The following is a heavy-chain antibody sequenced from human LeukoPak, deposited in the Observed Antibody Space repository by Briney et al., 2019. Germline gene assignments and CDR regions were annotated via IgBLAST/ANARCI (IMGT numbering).Heavy chain of an antibody. J-gene: IGHJ4*02. Sequence: PGGSLRLSCAASGFTFSSYAMSWVRQAPGKGLEWVSTISGSGGSTYNADSVKGRLTISRDNSKNTLYLQMNSLRAEDTAVYYCAKAAGSGSYSPSDYWGQGTLVTVSS. CDR1: GFTFSSYA. V-gene: IGHV3-23*01. CDR2: ISGSGGST. CDR3: AKAAGSGSYSPSDY. D-gene: IGHD3-10*01.